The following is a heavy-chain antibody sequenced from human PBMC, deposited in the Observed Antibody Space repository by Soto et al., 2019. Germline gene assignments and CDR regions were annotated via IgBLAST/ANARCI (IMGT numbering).Heavy chain of an antibody. Sequence: EVQLVESGGGLVQPGGSLRLSCAASGFSFSNYAMDWVRQAPGKGLXXXSYISGSSSNIRYADSVKGRFTISRDNAKXXXXXXXXXXXXXXXXXXXXXXXPSXXXXXXRYLDLWGRGTLVTVSS. J-gene: IGHJ2*01. CDR2: ISGSSSNI. CDR3: XXXPSXXXXXXRYLDL. CDR1: GFSFSNYA. V-gene: IGHV3-48*01.